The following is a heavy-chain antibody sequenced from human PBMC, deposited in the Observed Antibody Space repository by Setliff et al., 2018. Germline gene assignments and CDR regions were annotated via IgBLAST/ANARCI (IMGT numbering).Heavy chain of an antibody. V-gene: IGHV4-4*07. Sequence: KTSETLSLTCTVSGGSISSYYWSWIRQPAGKGLEWIGHIYIGGSANYNPSLKSRVTMSIDTSKNQSSLKLNSVTAADMAVYYCAREQWLDPPGYYYMDVWAKGTTVTVS. CDR2: IYIGGSA. CDR3: AREQWLDPPGYYYMDV. J-gene: IGHJ6*03. CDR1: GGSISSYY. D-gene: IGHD6-19*01.